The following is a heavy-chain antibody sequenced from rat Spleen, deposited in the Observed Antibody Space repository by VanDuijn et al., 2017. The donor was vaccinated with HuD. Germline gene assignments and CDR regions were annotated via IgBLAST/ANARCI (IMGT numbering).Heavy chain of an antibody. V-gene: IGHV5-17*01. CDR2: ISYDGSST. J-gene: IGHJ2*01. Sequence: EVQLVESGGGLVQPGRSLKLSCAASGFTFSDYAMAWVRQAPKKGLEWVATISYDGSSTYYPDSVKGRFTISRDNTENTVYLQMDSLRSEDTATYYCARLSYYYDGYFDYWGQGVMVTVSS. CDR3: ARLSYYYDGYFDY. D-gene: IGHD1-12*03. CDR1: GFTFSDYA.